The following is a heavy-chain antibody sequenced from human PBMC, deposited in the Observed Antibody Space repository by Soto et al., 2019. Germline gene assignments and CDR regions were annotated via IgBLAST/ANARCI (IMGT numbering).Heavy chain of an antibody. CDR3: ARRGIAAAGFYYYYGMDV. Sequence: QLQLQESGPGLVKPSETLSLTCTVSGGSISSSSYYWGWIRQPPGKGLEWIGSIYYSGSTYYNPYLKSRVTISVDTSKNQFSLKLSSVTAADTAVYYCARRGIAAAGFYYYYGMDVWGQGTTVTVSS. D-gene: IGHD6-13*01. J-gene: IGHJ6*02. CDR2: IYYSGST. CDR1: GGSISSSSYY. V-gene: IGHV4-39*01.